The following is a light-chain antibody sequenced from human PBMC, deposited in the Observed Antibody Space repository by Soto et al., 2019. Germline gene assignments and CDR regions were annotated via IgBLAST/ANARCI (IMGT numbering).Light chain of an antibody. J-gene: IGKJ1*01. CDR2: GVS. Sequence: DILMTQSPSSLSAYVGDRVTITCRASQGISNYLAWYQQKPGKVPKLLIYGVSTLQSGGPSRFNGSRSGTNFTLSISSLQPEDVATYYCQQYNNAHTWTFGQGTKVESK. V-gene: IGKV1-27*01. CDR3: QQYNNAHTWT. CDR1: QGISNY.